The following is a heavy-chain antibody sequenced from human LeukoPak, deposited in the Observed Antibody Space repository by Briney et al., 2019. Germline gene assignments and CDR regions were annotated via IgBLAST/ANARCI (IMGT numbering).Heavy chain of an antibody. CDR2: ITSNGGMT. J-gene: IGHJ5*02. V-gene: IGHV3-64*01. D-gene: IGHD3-22*01. Sequence: GGSLRLSCAASGFTFNSYAIHLVRQAPGKGLEYVSAITSNGGMTYYANSVKGRFAISRDNSKNTLYLQMGSLRADDMAVYYCARADSSGYYYAWGQGTLGTVSS. CDR3: ARADSSGYYYA. CDR1: GFTFNSYA.